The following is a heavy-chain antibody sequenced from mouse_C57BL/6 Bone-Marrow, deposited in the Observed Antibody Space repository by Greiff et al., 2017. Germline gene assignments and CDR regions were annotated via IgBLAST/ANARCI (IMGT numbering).Heavy chain of an antibody. CDR1: GYTFTSYW. CDR3: AICVASDY. CDR2: IDPSDSYT. V-gene: IGHV1-59*01. J-gene: IGHJ2*01. Sequence: VQLQQPGAELVRPGTSVKLSCKASGYTFTSYWMPWVKQRPGKGLEWIGVIDPSDSYTNYNQKFKGKVTLTVDTSSNTVYLQLSSPTTEDSAIYYCAICVASDYWGQGTTLTVSS. D-gene: IGHD6-1*01.